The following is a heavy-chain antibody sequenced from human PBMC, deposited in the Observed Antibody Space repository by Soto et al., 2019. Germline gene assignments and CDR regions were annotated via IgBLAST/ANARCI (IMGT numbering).Heavy chain of an antibody. CDR3: ARCSLVVVPAPGFDP. CDR2: IYYSGTT. CDR1: GGSIRSGGYY. V-gene: IGHV4-31*03. Sequence: SETLSLTCTVSGGSIRSGGYYWSWIRQHPGKGLEWIGYIYYSGTTYYNPSLKSRVTISVDTSKNQFSLKLSSVSAADTALYYCARCSLVVVPAPGFDPWGGGTLVTVSS. D-gene: IGHD2-2*01. J-gene: IGHJ5*02.